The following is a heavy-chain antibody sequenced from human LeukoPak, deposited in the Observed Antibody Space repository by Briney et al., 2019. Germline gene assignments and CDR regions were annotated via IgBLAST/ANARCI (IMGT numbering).Heavy chain of an antibody. D-gene: IGHD2-15*01. CDR3: ARSYCSGGSCYPPYY. J-gene: IGHJ4*02. V-gene: IGHV3-48*03. Sequence: GGSLRLSCAASGFTFSSYEMNWVRQAPGKGRDWVSYISSIGSTIYYADSVKGRFTISRDNAKNSLYLQMNSLRAEDTAVYYCARSYCSGGSCYPPYYWGQGTLVTVSS. CDR1: GFTFSSYE. CDR2: ISSIGSTI.